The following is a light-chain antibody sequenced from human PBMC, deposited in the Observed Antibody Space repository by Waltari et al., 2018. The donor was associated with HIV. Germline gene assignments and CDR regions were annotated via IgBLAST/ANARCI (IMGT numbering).Light chain of an antibody. Sequence: QSVLTQPPSASGTPGQRVTISCSGSRSQLGSNTVNWYQQLPGTAPKLLIYSNNQRPSGVPDRFAGSKSGTSASLAISGLQSEDEADYYCAAWHDSLNGSWVFGGGTKLTVL. J-gene: IGLJ3*02. CDR1: RSQLGSNT. V-gene: IGLV1-44*01. CDR3: AAWHDSLNGSWV. CDR2: SNN.